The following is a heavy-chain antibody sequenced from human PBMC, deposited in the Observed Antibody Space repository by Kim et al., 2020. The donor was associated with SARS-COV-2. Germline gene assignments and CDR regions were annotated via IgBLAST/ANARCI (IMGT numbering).Heavy chain of an antibody. CDR1: GYTFTSYD. V-gene: IGHV1-8*01. D-gene: IGHD3-10*01. J-gene: IGHJ4*02. Sequence: ASVKVSCKASGYTFTSYDINWVRQATGQGLEWMGWMNPNSGNTGYAQKFQGRVTMTRNTSINTAYMELSSLRSEDTAVYYCARAVWFRELLVRYYFDYWGQGTLVTVSS. CDR3: ARAVWFRELLVRYYFDY. CDR2: MNPNSGNT.